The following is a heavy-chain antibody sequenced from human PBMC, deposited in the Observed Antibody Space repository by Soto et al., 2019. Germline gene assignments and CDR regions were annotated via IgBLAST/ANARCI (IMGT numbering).Heavy chain of an antibody. CDR1: GYGFTNYW. J-gene: IGHJ5*02. Sequence: GESLKISCQGSGYGFTNYWNCWFRHNAVKGLEWMGIIYPGDSDDRYSPSFQGQVTISADKSISTAYLQWSSLKASDTAMYYCARQVKATGITVGWFDPWGQGTLVTVSS. V-gene: IGHV5-51*01. CDR3: ARQVKATGITVGWFDP. D-gene: IGHD1-7*01. CDR2: IYPGDSDD.